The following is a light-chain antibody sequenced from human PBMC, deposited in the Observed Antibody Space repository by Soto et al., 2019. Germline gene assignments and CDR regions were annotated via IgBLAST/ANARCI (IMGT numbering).Light chain of an antibody. V-gene: IGLV2-8*01. CDR1: SSDVGGYNY. Sequence: QSALTQPPSASGSPGQSVTISCTGTSSDVGGYNYVSWYQQYPGKAPKLMIYEVSKRPSGVPDRFSGSKSGNTASLTVAGLQPEEEADYYCSSYAGRNGWVLFGGGTKLTVL. CDR3: SSYAGRNGWVL. CDR2: EVS. J-gene: IGLJ2*01.